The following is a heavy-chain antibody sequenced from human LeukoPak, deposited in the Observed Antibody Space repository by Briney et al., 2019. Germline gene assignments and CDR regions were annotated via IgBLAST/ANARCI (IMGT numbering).Heavy chain of an antibody. CDR1: GASISSHY. CDR2: VHTNGNN. V-gene: IGHV4-4*09. CDR3: ARGYFDSRDSSNPFDN. J-gene: IGHJ4*02. D-gene: IGHD3-9*01. Sequence: AETLTLTCTVSGASISSHYWSWIRQTPGKGLEWIGCVHTNGNNNYNPTLRGRVTMSVDTSKNQFSLKMTSVTAADTAVYYCARGYFDSRDSSNPFDNWGQGTLVTVSS.